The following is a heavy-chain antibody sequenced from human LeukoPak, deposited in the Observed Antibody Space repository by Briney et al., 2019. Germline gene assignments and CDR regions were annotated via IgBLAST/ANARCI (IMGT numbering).Heavy chain of an antibody. Sequence: ASVKVSYKASGGTFSSYAISWVRQAPGQGLEWMGGIIPIFGTANYAQKFQGRVTITTDESTSTAYMELSSLRSEDTAVYYCARVTVTTSEVDYWGQGTLVTVSS. V-gene: IGHV1-69*05. CDR1: GGTFSSYA. CDR3: ARVTVTTSEVDY. D-gene: IGHD4-17*01. J-gene: IGHJ4*02. CDR2: IIPIFGTA.